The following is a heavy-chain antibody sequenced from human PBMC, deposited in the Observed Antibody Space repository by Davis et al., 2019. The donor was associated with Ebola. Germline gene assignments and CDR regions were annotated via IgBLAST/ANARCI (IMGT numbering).Heavy chain of an antibody. CDR2: FDPEDGET. Sequence: ASVKVSCKVSGYTLTELSMHWVRQAPGKGLEWMGGFDPEDGETIYAQKFQGRVTMTEDTSTDSAYMELSSLRSEDTAVYYCATGYCSSTSCHYYYYGMDVWGQGTTVTVSS. CDR3: ATGYCSSTSCHYYYYGMDV. D-gene: IGHD2-2*01. J-gene: IGHJ6*02. CDR1: GYTLTELS. V-gene: IGHV1-24*01.